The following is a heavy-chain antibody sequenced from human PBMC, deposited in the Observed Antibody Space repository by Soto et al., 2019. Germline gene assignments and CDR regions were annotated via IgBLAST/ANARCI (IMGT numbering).Heavy chain of an antibody. Sequence: EVQLVESGGGLVKPGGSLRLSCAASGFTFSSYSMNWVRQAPGKGLEWVSSISSSSSYIYYADSVKGRFTISRDNAKNSLYLQMNSLRAEDTAAHYCARDRSSFLEWLNDAFDIWGQGTMVTVSS. D-gene: IGHD3-3*02. CDR2: ISSSSSYI. V-gene: IGHV3-21*01. CDR1: GFTFSSYS. CDR3: ARDRSSFLEWLNDAFDI. J-gene: IGHJ3*02.